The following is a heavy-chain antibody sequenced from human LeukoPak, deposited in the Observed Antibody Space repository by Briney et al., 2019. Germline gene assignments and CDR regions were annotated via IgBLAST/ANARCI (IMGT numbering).Heavy chain of an antibody. V-gene: IGHV4-39*07. Sequence: SETLSLTCTVSGGSISSSSYYWGWIRQPPGKGLERIGSIYYSGSAYYNPSLKSRVTISVDTSKNQFFLKLSSVTAADTAVYYCARALSEYYYYYMDVWGKGTTVTISS. J-gene: IGHJ6*03. CDR3: ARALSEYYYYYMDV. CDR2: IYYSGSA. CDR1: GGSISSSSYY. D-gene: IGHD1-14*01.